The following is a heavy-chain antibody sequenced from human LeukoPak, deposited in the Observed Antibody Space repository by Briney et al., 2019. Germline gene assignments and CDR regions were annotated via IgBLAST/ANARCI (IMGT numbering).Heavy chain of an antibody. CDR3: ARAHYYESSGYPYYFDY. CDR2: ISSSGSTI. CDR1: GFTFSSYE. J-gene: IGHJ4*02. D-gene: IGHD3-22*01. Sequence: GGSLRLSCAASGFTFSSYEMNWVRQAPGKGLEWVSYISSSGSTIYYADSVKGRFTISRDNAKNSLYLQMNSLRAEDTAVYYCARAHYYESSGYPYYFDYWGQGTLVTVSS. V-gene: IGHV3-48*03.